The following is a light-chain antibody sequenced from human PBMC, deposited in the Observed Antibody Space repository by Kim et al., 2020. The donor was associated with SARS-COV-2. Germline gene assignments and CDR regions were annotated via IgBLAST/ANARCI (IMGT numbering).Light chain of an antibody. CDR1: NIVRRN. J-gene: IGLJ3*02. V-gene: IGLV3-9*01. CDR2: RDY. Sequence: SVALGQTASITCGGNNIVRRNVHWVQQRPGQAPVLVIYRDYNRPSGIPERFSGSNSGNTATLTISRAQDGDEADYYCQVWDSSTWVFGGGTQLTVL. CDR3: QVWDSSTWV.